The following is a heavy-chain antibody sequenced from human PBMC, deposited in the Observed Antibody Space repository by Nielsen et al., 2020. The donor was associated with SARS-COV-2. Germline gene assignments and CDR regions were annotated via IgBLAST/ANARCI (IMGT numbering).Heavy chain of an antibody. V-gene: IGHV3-9*01. Sequence: SLKISCAASGFTFDDYAMSWVRQAPGKGLEWVSGISWNSGSIGYADSVKGRFTISRDNAKNSLYLQMNSLRAEDTALYYCATSPYGDHYYYYGMDVWGQGTTVTVSS. CDR1: GFTFDDYA. CDR3: ATSPYGDHYYYYGMDV. CDR2: ISWNSGSI. J-gene: IGHJ6*02. D-gene: IGHD4-17*01.